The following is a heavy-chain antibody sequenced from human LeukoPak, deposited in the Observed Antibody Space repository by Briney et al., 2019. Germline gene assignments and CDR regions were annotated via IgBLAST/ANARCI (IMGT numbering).Heavy chain of an antibody. CDR1: GFTFSSYA. V-gene: IGHV3-23*01. Sequence: GGSLRLSCAASGFTFSSYAMSWVRQAPGKGLEWVSAISGSGGSTYYADSVKGRFTISRDNSKNTLYLQMNSLRAEDTAVYYCAKESRGVVKGEYYFDYWGQGTLVTVSS. CDR3: AKESRGVVKGEYYFDY. CDR2: ISGSGGST. J-gene: IGHJ4*02. D-gene: IGHD3-16*01.